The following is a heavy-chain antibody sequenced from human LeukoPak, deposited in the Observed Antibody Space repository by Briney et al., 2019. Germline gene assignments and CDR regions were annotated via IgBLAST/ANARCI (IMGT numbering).Heavy chain of an antibody. CDR3: ARAHDYGDNDAFDI. CDR1: GGSISSYY. J-gene: IGHJ3*02. D-gene: IGHD4-17*01. V-gene: IGHV4-59*01. CDR2: IYYSGST. Sequence: TSETLSLTCTVSGGSISSYYWSWIRQPPGKGLEWIGYIYYSGSTNYNPSLKSRVTISVDTSKNQFSLKLSSVTAADTAVYYCARAHDYGDNDAFDIWGQGTMVTVST.